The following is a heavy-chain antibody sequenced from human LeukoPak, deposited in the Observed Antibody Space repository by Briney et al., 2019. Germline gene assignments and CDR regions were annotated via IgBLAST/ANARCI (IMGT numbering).Heavy chain of an antibody. CDR3: ASLSGYPYYYYGMDV. Sequence: GRSLRLSCAASGFTFSSYAMHWVRQAPGKGLEWVAVISYDGSNKYYADSVKGRFTISRDNCKNTLYLQMNSLRAEETAVYYCASLSGYPYYYYGMDVWGQGTTVTVSS. CDR1: GFTFSSYA. D-gene: IGHD3-22*01. V-gene: IGHV3-30*04. J-gene: IGHJ6*02. CDR2: ISYDGSNK.